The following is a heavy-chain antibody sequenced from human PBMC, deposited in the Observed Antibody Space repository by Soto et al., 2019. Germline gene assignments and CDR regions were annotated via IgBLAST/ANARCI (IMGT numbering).Heavy chain of an antibody. Sequence: SQTLSLTCAVSGDSINSDKWWSWIRQPPGKGLQWIGEIYHSGSTKYNPSLKSRVIIPVDKSKNQFSLKLSSVTDADTAVYYCARGETQQQRDYWGQGTLVTVSS. D-gene: IGHD6-13*01. V-gene: IGHV4-4*02. CDR1: GDSINSDKW. CDR2: IYHSGST. CDR3: ARGETQQQRDY. J-gene: IGHJ4*02.